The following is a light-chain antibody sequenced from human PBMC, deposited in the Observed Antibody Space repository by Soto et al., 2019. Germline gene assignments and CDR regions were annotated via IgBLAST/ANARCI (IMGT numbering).Light chain of an antibody. V-gene: IGKV3-20*01. CDR1: QTVTSSY. J-gene: IGKJ4*01. CDR3: QQYGSSPVT. Sequence: EIVLTQSPGTLSLSPGERATLSCRASQTVTSSYLAWYQQKPGQAPRLLVFGGSSRATGIPDRFRGVGSGTYFTLTLNRLEPEDSAVYYCQQYGSSPVTFGGGTKVEI. CDR2: GGS.